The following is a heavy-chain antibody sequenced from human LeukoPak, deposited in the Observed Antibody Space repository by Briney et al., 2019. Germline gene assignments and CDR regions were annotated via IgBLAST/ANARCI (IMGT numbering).Heavy chain of an antibody. D-gene: IGHD5-18*01. CDR2: IYTSGNT. Sequence: SETLSLTCTVSGDSMNNYYWSWIRQPAGKGLEWIGRIYTSGNTNYNPSLKSRVTMSVDTSKNQFSLKLSSVTAADTAVYYCARGKSENVDTAMVQTDPYYFDYWGQGTLVTVSS. J-gene: IGHJ4*02. V-gene: IGHV4-4*07. CDR3: ARGKSENVDTAMVQTDPYYFDY. CDR1: GDSMNNYY.